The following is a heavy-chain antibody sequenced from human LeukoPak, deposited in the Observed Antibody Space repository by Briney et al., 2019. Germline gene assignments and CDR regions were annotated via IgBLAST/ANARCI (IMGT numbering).Heavy chain of an antibody. D-gene: IGHD3-22*01. CDR3: ARDYGSAYYDSTPLDY. J-gene: IGHJ4*02. Sequence: PGRSLRLSCAASGFTFSSYAMHWVRQAPGKGLEWVAVISYDGSNKYYADSVKGRFTISRDNSKNTLYLQMNSLRAEDTAVYYCARDYGSAYYDSTPLDYWGQGTLVTVSS. CDR2: ISYDGSNK. V-gene: IGHV3-30-3*01. CDR1: GFTFSSYA.